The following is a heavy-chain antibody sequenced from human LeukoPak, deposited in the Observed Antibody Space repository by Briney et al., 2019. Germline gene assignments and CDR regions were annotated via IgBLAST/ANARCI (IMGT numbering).Heavy chain of an antibody. CDR1: GFTFNTFN. Sequence: PGGSLRLSCAASGFTFNTFNMNWVRQAPGKGLEWVSSITSGGDYIYYADSVKGRFTTSRDNAKNSLSLQLNSLRVEDTAVYYCARGHYDVLTASYKWTPDYWGQGTLVTVSS. CDR2: ITSGGDYI. V-gene: IGHV3-21*01. CDR3: ARGHYDVLTASYKWTPDY. J-gene: IGHJ4*02. D-gene: IGHD3-9*01.